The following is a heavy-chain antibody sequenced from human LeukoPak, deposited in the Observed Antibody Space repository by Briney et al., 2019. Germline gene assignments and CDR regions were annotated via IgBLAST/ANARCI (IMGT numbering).Heavy chain of an antibody. CDR3: STVSKWRFAGTYVNDF. D-gene: IGHD1-26*01. CDR1: GFTFSSYW. CDR2: IKQDGSEK. J-gene: IGHJ4*02. V-gene: IGHV3-7*03. Sequence: GGSLRLSCAASGFTFSSYWMSWVRQAPGKGLEWVANIKQDGSEKYYVDSVKGRFTISRDDSRNTLYLQMNSLISEDTAVYYCSTVSKWRFAGTYVNDFWGQGTLVTVSS.